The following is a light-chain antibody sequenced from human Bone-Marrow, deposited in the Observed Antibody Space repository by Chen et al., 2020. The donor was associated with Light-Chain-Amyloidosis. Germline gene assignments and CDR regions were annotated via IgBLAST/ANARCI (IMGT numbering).Light chain of an antibody. CDR2: EVT. Sequence: QSALTQPASVSGSPGQPITISCTGTSSDVGGDNHVSWYQQHPDKAPKLMIYEVTNRPSWVPDRFSGSKSDNTASLTISGLQTEDEAEYFCSSYTITNTLVFGSGTRVTVL. CDR3: SSYTITNTLV. V-gene: IGLV2-14*01. J-gene: IGLJ1*01. CDR1: SSDVGGDNH.